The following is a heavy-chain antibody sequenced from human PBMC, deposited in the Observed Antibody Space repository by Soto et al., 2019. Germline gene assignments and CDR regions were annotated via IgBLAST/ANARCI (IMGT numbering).Heavy chain of an antibody. V-gene: IGHV4-34*01. Sequence: SETLDLTCAVYGGSFSGYYWSWIRQPPGKGLEWIGEINHSGSTNYNPSLKSRVTISVDTSKNQFSLKLSSVTAADTAVYYCAIARQIQAKSWFDPWGQGTLVTVSS. CDR2: INHSGST. D-gene: IGHD5-18*01. CDR1: GGSFSGYY. CDR3: AIARQIQAKSWFDP. J-gene: IGHJ5*02.